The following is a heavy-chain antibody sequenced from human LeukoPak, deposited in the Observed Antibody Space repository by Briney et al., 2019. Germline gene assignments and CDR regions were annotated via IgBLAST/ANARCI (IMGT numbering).Heavy chain of an antibody. V-gene: IGHV1-8*03. CDR2: MNPNSGNT. Sequence: ASVKVSCKASGYTFTSYDINWVRQATGQGLEWMGWMNPNSGNTGYAQKFQGRVTITRNTSISTAYMELSSLRSEDTAVYYCARGSNYYYDSSGYYGWAYYYYYMDVWGKGTTVTVPS. J-gene: IGHJ6*03. D-gene: IGHD3-22*01. CDR1: GYTFTSYD. CDR3: ARGSNYYYDSSGYYGWAYYYYYMDV.